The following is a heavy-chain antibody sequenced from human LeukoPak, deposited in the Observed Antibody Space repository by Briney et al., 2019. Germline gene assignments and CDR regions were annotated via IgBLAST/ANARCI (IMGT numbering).Heavy chain of an antibody. J-gene: IGHJ5*02. CDR1: GGSISSSSYY. D-gene: IGHD3-3*01. Sequence: SETLSLTCTVSGGSISSSSYYWGWIRQPPGKGLEWIGSIYYSGSTYYNPSLKSRVTISVDTSKNQFSLKLSSMTAADTAVYYCARHQRITIFGVVITVNWFDPWGQGTLVTVSS. V-gene: IGHV4-39*01. CDR2: IYYSGST. CDR3: ARHQRITIFGVVITVNWFDP.